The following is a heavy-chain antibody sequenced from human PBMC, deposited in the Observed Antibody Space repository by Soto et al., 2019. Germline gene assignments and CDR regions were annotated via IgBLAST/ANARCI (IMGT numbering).Heavy chain of an antibody. D-gene: IGHD2-15*01. Sequence: GASVKVSCKASGGTFSSYAISWVRQAPGQGLEWMGGIIPSFGTANYAQKFQGRVTITADESASTAYMELSSLRSEDTAVYYCARDRYCSGGSCYENWFDPWGQGTLVTVSS. V-gene: IGHV1-69*13. CDR1: GGTFSSYA. J-gene: IGHJ5*02. CDR2: IIPSFGTA. CDR3: ARDRYCSGGSCYENWFDP.